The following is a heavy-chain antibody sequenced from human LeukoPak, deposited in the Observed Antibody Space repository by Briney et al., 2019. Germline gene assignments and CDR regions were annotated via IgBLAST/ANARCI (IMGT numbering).Heavy chain of an antibody. Sequence: GGSLRLSCAASGFTFSSFEMNWVRQAPGKGLEWVSYISISGSTIYYADSVKGRFTISRDNSKNTQHLQMNSLRAEDTAVYYCARGPRVGAAGFVYYHYIDVWGKGTTVTVTS. D-gene: IGHD1-26*01. CDR2: ISISGSTI. CDR1: GFTFSSFE. J-gene: IGHJ6*03. CDR3: ARGPRVGAAGFVYYHYIDV. V-gene: IGHV3-48*03.